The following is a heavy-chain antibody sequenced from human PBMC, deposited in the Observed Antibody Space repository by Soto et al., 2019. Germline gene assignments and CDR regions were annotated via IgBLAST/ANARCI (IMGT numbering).Heavy chain of an antibody. J-gene: IGHJ3*02. V-gene: IGHV1-2*04. CDR2: INPNSGGT. CDR3: AREPFSRLNDAFDI. CDR1: GYTFTGYY. Sequence: QVQLVQSGAEVKKPGASVKVSCKASGYTFTGYYMHWVRQAPGQGLEWMGWINPNSGGTNYAQKFQGWVTMTRDTAISTAYMELSRLRSDDTAVYYWAREPFSRLNDAFDIWGQGTMVTVSS. D-gene: IGHD2-2*01.